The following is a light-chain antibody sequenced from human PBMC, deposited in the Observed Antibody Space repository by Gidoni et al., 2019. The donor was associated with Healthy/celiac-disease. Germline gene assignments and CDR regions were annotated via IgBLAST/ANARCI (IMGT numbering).Light chain of an antibody. Sequence: DIQLTQSPSSLSASVGDRVTITCRASQGISNYLAWYQQKPGKVPKLLIYAASTLQSGVPSRFSGSGSGTDFTLTISSLQPEDVATYYCQKYNSAPTFGQGTRLEI. J-gene: IGKJ5*01. V-gene: IGKV1-27*01. CDR1: QGISNY. CDR2: AAS. CDR3: QKYNSAPT.